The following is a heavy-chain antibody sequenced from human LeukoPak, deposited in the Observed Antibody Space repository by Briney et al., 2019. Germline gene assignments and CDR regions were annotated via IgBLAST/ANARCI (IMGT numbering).Heavy chain of an antibody. Sequence: GGSLRLSCAASGFTVSSNYMSWVRQAPGKGLEWVSVIYSGGSTYYADSVKGRFTISRDNSKNTLYLQMNSLRAEDTAMYYCARDGGILPDGMDVWGQGTTVTVSS. CDR2: IYSGGST. V-gene: IGHV3-53*01. CDR3: ARDGGILPDGMDV. D-gene: IGHD2-15*01. CDR1: GFTVSSNY. J-gene: IGHJ6*02.